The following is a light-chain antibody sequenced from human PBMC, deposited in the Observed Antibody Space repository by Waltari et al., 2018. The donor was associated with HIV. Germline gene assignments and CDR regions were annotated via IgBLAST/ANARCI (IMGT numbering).Light chain of an antibody. J-gene: IGLJ2*01. CDR1: SRDVGGYNL. Sequence: QSALTQPASVSGSPGQSITISCTGTSRDVGGYNLVSWYQQHPGKAPKRMIYEVSKRPSGVCNRFSGSKAGNTASLTISGLQAEDEADYYCCAYAGSTTYVIFGGGTKLTVL. CDR2: EVS. V-gene: IGLV2-23*02. CDR3: CAYAGSTTYVI.